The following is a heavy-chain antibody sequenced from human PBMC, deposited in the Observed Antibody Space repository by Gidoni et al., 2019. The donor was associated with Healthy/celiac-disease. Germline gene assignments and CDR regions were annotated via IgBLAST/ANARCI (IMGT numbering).Heavy chain of an antibody. J-gene: IGHJ4*02. CDR1: GYYFTSYD. CDR3: ARVLRWQQLVLGY. Sequence: QAQLVQSGAEVKKPGASVKVSCNASGYYFTSYDNNWVRQATGQGLEWMGWMNPNSGNTGYAQKFQGRVTMTRNTSISTAYMELSSLRSEDTAVYYCARVLRWQQLVLGYWGQGTLVTVSS. D-gene: IGHD6-13*01. V-gene: IGHV1-8*01. CDR2: MNPNSGNT.